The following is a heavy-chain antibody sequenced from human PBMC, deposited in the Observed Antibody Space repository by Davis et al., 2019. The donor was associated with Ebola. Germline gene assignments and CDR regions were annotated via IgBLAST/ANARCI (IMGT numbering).Heavy chain of an antibody. CDR2: IYYSGST. J-gene: IGHJ4*02. CDR1: GGSMSRYY. V-gene: IGHV4-59*01. CDR3: ARLLWWGSLEESYFDY. Sequence: PSETLSLTCTVSGGSMSRYYWSWIRQPPGKGLEWIGYIYYSGSTNYNPSLKSRVTISVDTSKHQFSLKVTSVAAADTAVYYCARLLWWGSLEESYFDYWGQGTLVTVSS. D-gene: IGHD2-21*01.